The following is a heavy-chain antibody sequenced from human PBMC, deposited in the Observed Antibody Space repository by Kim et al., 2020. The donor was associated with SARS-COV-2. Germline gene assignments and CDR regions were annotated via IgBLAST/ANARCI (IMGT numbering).Heavy chain of an antibody. CDR3: AGAYCGGDCTWDY. D-gene: IGHD2-21*02. CDR1: GFTFNSYY. Sequence: GGSLRLSCAASGFTFNSYYMNWVRQAPGKGLEWVSHISSRGVTIYYADSVKGRFTISRDNDKNTLYLQMNNLRDEDTAIYYCAGAYCGGDCTWDYWGQGTLVPVSS. V-gene: IGHV3-48*02. J-gene: IGHJ4*02. CDR2: ISSRGVTI.